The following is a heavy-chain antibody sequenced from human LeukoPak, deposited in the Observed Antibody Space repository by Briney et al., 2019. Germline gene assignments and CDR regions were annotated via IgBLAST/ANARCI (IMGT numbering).Heavy chain of an antibody. Sequence: GGSLRLSRAASGFTFSSYSMNWVRQAPGKGLEWASSISSSSSYIYYADSVKGRFTISRDNARNSLYLQMNSLRAEDTAVYYCAREGPIVGAIYWGQGTLVTVSS. J-gene: IGHJ4*02. CDR2: ISSSSSYI. V-gene: IGHV3-21*01. D-gene: IGHD1-26*01. CDR1: GFTFSSYS. CDR3: AREGPIVGAIY.